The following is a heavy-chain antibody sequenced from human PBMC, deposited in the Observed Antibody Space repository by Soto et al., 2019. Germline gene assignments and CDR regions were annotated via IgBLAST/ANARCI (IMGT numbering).Heavy chain of an antibody. V-gene: IGHV3-21*01. D-gene: IGHD3-10*01. J-gene: IGHJ6*02. CDR1: GFTFSSYS. Sequence: EVQLVESGGGLVQPGGSLRLSCAASGFTFSSYSMNWVRQAPGKGLEWVSSISSSSSYIYYADSVKGRFTISRDNAKNSLYLQMNSLRAEDTAVYCCARDPGITMVRGNPYYYGMDVWGQGTTVTVSS. CDR2: ISSSSSYI. CDR3: ARDPGITMVRGNPYYYGMDV.